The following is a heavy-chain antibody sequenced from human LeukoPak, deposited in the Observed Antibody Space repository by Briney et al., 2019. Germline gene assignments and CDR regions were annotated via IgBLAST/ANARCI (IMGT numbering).Heavy chain of an antibody. CDR3: AKDLSFGTDWPYFDS. CDR2: ISFDGSKK. Sequence: GGSLRLSCAASGFTFSSYGMHWVRQAPGKGLEWVAFISFDGSKKYYGDSVKGRFTISRNNSKNTLYLQMNSLRRDDTAVYYCAKDLSFGTDWPYFDSRGQGTLVTVSS. J-gene: IGHJ4*02. V-gene: IGHV3-30*02. D-gene: IGHD3/OR15-3a*01. CDR1: GFTFSSYG.